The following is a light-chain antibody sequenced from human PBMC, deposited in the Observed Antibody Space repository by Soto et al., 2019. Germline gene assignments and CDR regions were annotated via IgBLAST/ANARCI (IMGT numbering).Light chain of an antibody. CDR1: QSVNNNY. V-gene: IGKV3-20*01. CDR2: GAS. Sequence: EIMLTQSPGTLALSPGERATLSCRASQSVNNNYLTWYQQKRGQAPRLLIHGASSRATGIPDRFSGSGSGTDFTLTISRLEPEDFAVYYCQQYGDSPFTFGPGTKVGI. J-gene: IGKJ3*01. CDR3: QQYGDSPFT.